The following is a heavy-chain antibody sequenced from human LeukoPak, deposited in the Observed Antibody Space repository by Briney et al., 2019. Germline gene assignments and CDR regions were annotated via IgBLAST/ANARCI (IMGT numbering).Heavy chain of an antibody. V-gene: IGHV3-21*04. J-gene: IGHJ3*02. CDR3: AKTYYYGSGNTGDDAFDI. CDR2: ISSSSSYI. Sequence: GGSLRLSCATSGFTFSRYNMNWVRQAPGKGLEWVSSISSSSSYIYYADSVKGRFTISRDNAKNSLYLQMNSLRAEDTAVYYCAKTYYYGSGNTGDDAFDIWGQGTMVTVSS. D-gene: IGHD3-10*01. CDR1: GFTFSRYN.